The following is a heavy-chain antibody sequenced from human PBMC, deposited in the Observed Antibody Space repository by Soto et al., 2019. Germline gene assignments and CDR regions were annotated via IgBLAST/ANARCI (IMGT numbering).Heavy chain of an antibody. D-gene: IGHD2-2*01. CDR2: ISSSFITI. CDR3: ARDCPGSSTTCYGNEWFDS. Sequence: EVQLVESGGGLVQPGGSLRLSCAASGFIFSSYSMNWVRQAPGKGLEWVSYISSSFITIYYADSVKGRFTISRDNAKNSLYLQMNSLRAEDTAVYYCARDCPGSSTTCYGNEWFDSWGQGTLVTVSS. V-gene: IGHV3-48*01. CDR1: GFIFSSYS. J-gene: IGHJ5*01.